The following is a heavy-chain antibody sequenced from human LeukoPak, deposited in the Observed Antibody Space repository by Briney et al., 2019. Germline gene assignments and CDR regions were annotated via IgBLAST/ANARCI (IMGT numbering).Heavy chain of an antibody. J-gene: IGHJ3*02. D-gene: IGHD2-2*01. V-gene: IGHV4-39*07. CDR3: ARRDCSSTSCYRRRNAFDI. CDR1: GGSISSGSYY. CDR2: INHSGST. Sequence: SQTLSLTCTVSGGSISSGSYYWSWIRQPPGKGLEWIGEINHSGSTNYNPSLKSRVTISVDTSKNQFSLKLSSVTAADTAVYYCARRDCSSTSCYRRRNAFDIWGQGTMVTVSS.